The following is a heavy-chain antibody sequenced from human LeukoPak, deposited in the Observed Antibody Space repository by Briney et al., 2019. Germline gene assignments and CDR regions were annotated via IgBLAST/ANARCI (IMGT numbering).Heavy chain of an antibody. D-gene: IGHD6-19*01. CDR2: IYYSGST. V-gene: IGHV4-39*02. Sequence: NPSETLSLTCTVSGGSITSSSYYWGWIRQPPGKGLEWIGSIYYSGSTYYNPSLKSRVTISVDTSKNHFSLKLSSVTAADTAVYYCARLYSSGWYVKGAYYFDYWGQGTLVTVSS. CDR1: GGSITSSSYY. J-gene: IGHJ4*02. CDR3: ARLYSSGWYVKGAYYFDY.